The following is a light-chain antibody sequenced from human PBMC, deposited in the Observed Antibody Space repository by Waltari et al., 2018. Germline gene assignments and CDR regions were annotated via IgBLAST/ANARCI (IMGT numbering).Light chain of an antibody. CDR2: KAS. V-gene: IGKV1-5*03. CDR1: RDTSRR. CDR3: PQYKPYSPWA. J-gene: IGKJ1*01. Sequence: DFKMTQAPSTLSASIGDTATITCRASRDTSRRLAWYQQKPGKASNHLISKASTLESAVPSKFRGSPSGTQFSLPLSSLQPDGVATYYCPQYKPYSPWAFGQRTKAEIK.